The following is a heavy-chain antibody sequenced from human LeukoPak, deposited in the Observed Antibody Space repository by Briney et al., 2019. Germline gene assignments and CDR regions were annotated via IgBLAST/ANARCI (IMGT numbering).Heavy chain of an antibody. D-gene: IGHD3-22*01. CDR1: GFTFSSYG. J-gene: IGHJ3*01. CDR2: ISGSGGST. CDR3: AKDITMIVVIAKD. Sequence: PGGSLRLSCAASGFTFSSYGMSWVRQAPGKGLEWVSAISGSGGSTYYADSVKGRFTISRDNSKNTLYLQMNSLRAEDTAVYYCAKDITMIVVIAKDWGQGTMVTVSS. V-gene: IGHV3-23*01.